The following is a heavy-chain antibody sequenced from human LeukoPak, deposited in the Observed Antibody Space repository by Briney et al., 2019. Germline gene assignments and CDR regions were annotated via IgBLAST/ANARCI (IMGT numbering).Heavy chain of an antibody. CDR2: ISSSGRSI. V-gene: IGHV3-48*03. CDR1: GFTFSNYE. J-gene: IGHJ5*02. Sequence: PGGSLRLSCAASGFTFSNYEMNWVRQAPGKGLEWVSYISSSGRSIYYARSVKCRFTVSRDIAKNSLYLQMNSLRAEDTAVYYWARDNFGLHSSGWHPWGRGNLGTVSS. D-gene: IGHD6-19*01. CDR3: ARDNFGLHSSGWHP.